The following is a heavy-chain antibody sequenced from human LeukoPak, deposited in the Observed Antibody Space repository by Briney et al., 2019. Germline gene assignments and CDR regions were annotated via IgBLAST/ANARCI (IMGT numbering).Heavy chain of an antibody. Sequence: ASVKVSCKASGYSFTSYYMHGVRHAPGQGLEWMGIINPSGGSTSYAQKFQGRVTMTRDTSTSTVYMELSSLRSEDTAVYYCTRLVTIWGFDYWGQGTLVTVSS. D-gene: IGHD6-6*01. V-gene: IGHV1-46*03. J-gene: IGHJ4*02. CDR1: GYSFTSYY. CDR2: INPSGGST. CDR3: TRLVTIWGFDY.